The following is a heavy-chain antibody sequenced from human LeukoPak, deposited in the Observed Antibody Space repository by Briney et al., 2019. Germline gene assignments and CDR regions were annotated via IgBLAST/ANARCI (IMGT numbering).Heavy chain of an antibody. V-gene: IGHV3-7*01. Sequence: GGSLRLSCAASGFTFSTSWMAWVRQPPGKGLEWVANIKEDGGVKNYVDSVRGRFTTSRDNAKNSLYLQMDSLRVEDTAVYYCARDLAYNRFDYWGQGTLVTVSS. CDR3: ARDLAYNRFDY. CDR2: IKEDGGVK. J-gene: IGHJ4*02. D-gene: IGHD3-16*01. CDR1: GFTFSTSW.